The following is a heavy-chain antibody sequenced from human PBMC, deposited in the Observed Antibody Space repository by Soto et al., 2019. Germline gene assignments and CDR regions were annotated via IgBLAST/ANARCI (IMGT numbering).Heavy chain of an antibody. CDR1: GGSTSGHY. V-gene: IGHV4-59*08. J-gene: IGHJ4*02. D-gene: IGHD2-2*01. CDR2: IYHSGSA. Sequence: ETLSLTCTVSGGSTSGHYWSWFRQPPGKGLEWIGYIYHSGSANYNPSLKSRVTISIDTSKNQFSLRLSSVTAADTAMYYCARQRALPAASSDYWGQGTLVTVSS. CDR3: ARQRALPAASSDY.